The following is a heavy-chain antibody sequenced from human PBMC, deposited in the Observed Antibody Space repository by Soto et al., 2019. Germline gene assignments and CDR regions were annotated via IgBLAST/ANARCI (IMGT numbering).Heavy chain of an antibody. CDR3: ARVLEGYYYGSGSFDY. CDR2: ISSGSTYI. D-gene: IGHD3-10*01. Sequence: EVQLVESGGGLVKPGGSLRLSCAASGFTFNTYGMNWVRQAPGKGLEWVSSISSGSTYIYYADSVKGRFTISRDNAKNSLYLQMNSLRAEDTAVYYCARVLEGYYYGSGSFDYWGPGTLVTVSS. J-gene: IGHJ4*02. V-gene: IGHV3-21*01. CDR1: GFTFNTYG.